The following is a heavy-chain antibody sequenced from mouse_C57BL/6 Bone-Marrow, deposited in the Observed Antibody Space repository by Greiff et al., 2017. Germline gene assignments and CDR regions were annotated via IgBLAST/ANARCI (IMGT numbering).Heavy chain of an antibody. Sequence: QVHVKQSGAELAKPGASVKLSCKASGYTFTSYWMHWVKQRPGQGLEWIGYINPSSGYTKYNQKFKDKATLTADKSSSTAYMQLSSLTYEDSAVYYCARSEVYYGTTGLAMDYWGQGTSVTVSS. CDR3: ARSEVYYGTTGLAMDY. V-gene: IGHV1-7*01. J-gene: IGHJ4*01. CDR2: INPSSGYT. CDR1: GYTFTSYW. D-gene: IGHD2-1*01.